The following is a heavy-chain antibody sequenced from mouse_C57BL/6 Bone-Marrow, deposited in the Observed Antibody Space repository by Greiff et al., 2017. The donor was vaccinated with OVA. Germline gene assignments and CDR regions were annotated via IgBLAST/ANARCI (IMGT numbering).Heavy chain of an antibody. D-gene: IGHD1-1*01. CDR3: AREGIYYGSSYGWYFDV. J-gene: IGHJ1*03. CDR1: GYTFTSYW. CDR2: IDPSDSYT. Sequence: QVQLQQPGAELVKPGASVKLSCKASGYTFTSYWMQWVKQRPGQGLEWIGEIDPSDSYTNYNQKLKGKATLTVDTSSSKAYMQSSSLTSEDSAVYDCAREGIYYGSSYGWYFDVWGTGTTVTVSS. V-gene: IGHV1-50*01.